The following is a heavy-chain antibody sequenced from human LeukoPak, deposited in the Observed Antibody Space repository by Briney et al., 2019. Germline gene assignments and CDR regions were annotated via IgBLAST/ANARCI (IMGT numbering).Heavy chain of an antibody. Sequence: GGSLRLSCAASGFTVSSNYMSWVRQAPGKGLEWVSVIYSGGSTYYADSVKGRFTISRDNSKNTLYLQMNSLRAEDTAVYYCARNYDSSGYYFPLGYWGQGTLVTVSS. CDR3: ARNYDSSGYYFPLGY. CDR2: IYSGGST. CDR1: GFTVSSNY. V-gene: IGHV3-66*01. J-gene: IGHJ4*02. D-gene: IGHD3-22*01.